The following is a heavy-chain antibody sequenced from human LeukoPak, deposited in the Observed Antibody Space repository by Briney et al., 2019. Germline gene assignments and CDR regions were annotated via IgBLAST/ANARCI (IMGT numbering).Heavy chain of an antibody. V-gene: IGHV4-59*01. CDR2: IYYSGST. D-gene: IGHD6-6*01. J-gene: IGHJ4*02. CDR3: ARDSAYSSSFDY. Sequence: SETLSLTCTVSGGSISSYYWSWIRQPPGKGLEWIGYIYYSGSTNYNPSLKSRVTISVDTSKNQFSLKLSSVTATDTAVYYCARDSAYSSSFDYWGQGTLVTVSS. CDR1: GGSISSYY.